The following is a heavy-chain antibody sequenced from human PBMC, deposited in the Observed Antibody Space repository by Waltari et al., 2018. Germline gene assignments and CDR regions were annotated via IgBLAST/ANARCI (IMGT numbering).Heavy chain of an antibody. J-gene: IGHJ3*02. D-gene: IGHD1-26*01. CDR1: GGSISSHY. Sequence: QVQLQESGPGLVKPSEPLSLTCTVSGGSISSHYWRWIRQPPGKGLEWIGYIYYSGSTNYNPSLKSRVTISVDTSKNQFSLKLSSVTAADTAVYYCASYSGTGAFDIWGQGTMVTVSS. CDR2: IYYSGST. V-gene: IGHV4-59*11. CDR3: ASYSGTGAFDI.